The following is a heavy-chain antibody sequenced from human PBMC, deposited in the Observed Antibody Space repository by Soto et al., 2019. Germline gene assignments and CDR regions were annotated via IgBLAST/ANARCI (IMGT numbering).Heavy chain of an antibody. Sequence: SETLSLTCTVSGGSISSSSYYWGWIRQPPGKGLEWIGSIYYSGSTYYNPSLKSRVTISVDTSKNQFSLKLSSVTAADTAVYYCARHKFLWRTAMVYYFDYWGQGTLVTVSS. CDR3: ARHKFLWRTAMVYYFDY. CDR2: IYYSGST. V-gene: IGHV4-39*01. CDR1: GGSISSSSYY. D-gene: IGHD5-18*01. J-gene: IGHJ4*02.